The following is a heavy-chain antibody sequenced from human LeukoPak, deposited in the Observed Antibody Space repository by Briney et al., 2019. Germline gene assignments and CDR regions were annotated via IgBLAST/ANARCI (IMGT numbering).Heavy chain of an antibody. CDR2: IYYSGST. J-gene: IGHJ4*02. CDR1: GGSISSSSYY. CDR3: ARSSLIFGVVINYFDY. D-gene: IGHD3-3*01. V-gene: IGHV4-61*05. Sequence: SETLSLTCTVSGGSISSSSYYWGWIRQPPGKGLEWIGYIYYSGSTNYNPSLKSRVTISVDTSKNQFSLKLSSVTAADTAVYYCARSSLIFGVVINYFDYWGQGTLVTVSS.